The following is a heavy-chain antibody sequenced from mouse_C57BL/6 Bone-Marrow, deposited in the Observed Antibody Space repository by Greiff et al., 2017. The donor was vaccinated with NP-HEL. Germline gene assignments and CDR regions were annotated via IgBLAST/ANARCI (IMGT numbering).Heavy chain of an antibody. J-gene: IGHJ1*03. Sequence: EVQLQESGPELVKPGASVKISCKASGYSFTGYYMNWVKQSPEQSLEWIGEINPSTGGTTYNQKFKAKATLTVDKSSSTAYMQLKSLTSEDSAVYYCARALGKRYFDVWGTGTTVTVSS. CDR2: INPSTGGT. CDR1: GYSFTGYY. D-gene: IGHD4-1*01. CDR3: ARALGKRYFDV. V-gene: IGHV1-42*01.